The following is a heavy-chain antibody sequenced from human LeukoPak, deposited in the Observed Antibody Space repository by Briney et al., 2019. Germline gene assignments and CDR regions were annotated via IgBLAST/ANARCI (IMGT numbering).Heavy chain of an antibody. V-gene: IGHV1-8*01. Sequence: ASVKVSCEASGYTFTSYDINWVRQATGQGLEWMGWMNPNSGNTGYAQKFQGRVTMTRNTSISTAYMELSSLRSGDTAVYYCAGQQLVPTGVEYFQHWGQGTLVTVSS. CDR3: AGQQLVPTGVEYFQH. CDR2: MNPNSGNT. J-gene: IGHJ1*01. D-gene: IGHD6-13*01. CDR1: GYTFTSYD.